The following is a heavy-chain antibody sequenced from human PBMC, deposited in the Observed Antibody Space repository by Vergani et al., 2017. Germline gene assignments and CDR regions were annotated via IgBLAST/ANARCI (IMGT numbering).Heavy chain of an antibody. CDR2: IYRTGRT. D-gene: IGHD3-10*01. CDR3: ARERSYYYGSGSDDYNPYYYEGMDV. CDR1: GFSIDNGYY. V-gene: IGHV4-38-2*02. J-gene: IGHJ6*02. Sequence: QVQLQESGPGLVKPSETLSLTCAVSGFSIDNGYYWDWIRQPPGKGLEWIGSIYRTGRTHFNPSLKSRVTISVDTSNNHFSLRLNSLTAADTAVYFCARERSYYYGSGSDDYNPYYYEGMDVWGPGTTVTVSS.